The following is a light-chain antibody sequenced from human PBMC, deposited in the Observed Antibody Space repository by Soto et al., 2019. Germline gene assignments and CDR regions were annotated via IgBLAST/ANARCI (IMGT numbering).Light chain of an antibody. V-gene: IGLV2-14*03. CDR2: DVS. Sequence: QSALTQPASVSGSPGQSITISCAGTSSDVGGYKYVSWYQQHPGKAPKLMIFDVSNRPSGVSNRFSGSKSGNTASLTISGLQAEDEADYYCSSFTGGSTLVVFGTGTKVTV. J-gene: IGLJ1*01. CDR1: SSDVGGYKY. CDR3: SSFTGGSTLVV.